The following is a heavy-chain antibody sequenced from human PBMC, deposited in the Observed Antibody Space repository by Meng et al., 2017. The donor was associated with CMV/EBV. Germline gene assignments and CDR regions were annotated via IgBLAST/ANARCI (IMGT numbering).Heavy chain of an antibody. Sequence: GESLKISCAASGFTFSDYYMSWIRQAPGKGLEWVSYISSSGSTIYYADSVKGRFTISRDNAKNSLYLQMNSLRTEDAAVYYCARDLTGGYSAWGQGTLVTVSS. J-gene: IGHJ4*02. D-gene: IGHD1-26*01. CDR2: ISSSGSTI. CDR1: GFTFSDYY. CDR3: ARDLTGGYSA. V-gene: IGHV3-11*01.